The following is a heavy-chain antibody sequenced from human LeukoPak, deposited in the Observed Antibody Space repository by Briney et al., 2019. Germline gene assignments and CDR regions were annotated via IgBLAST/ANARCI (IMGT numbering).Heavy chain of an antibody. J-gene: IGHJ3*02. Sequence: GGSLRLSRAASGFTFSDHAMNWVRQAPGKGLEWFSFINSNSRTIYYADSVKGRFTISRDNAKNSLYLQMDSLRAEDTGLYYCARDTWYSNSWLHAFDIWGRGTMVTVSS. D-gene: IGHD6-13*01. V-gene: IGHV3-48*01. CDR2: INSNSRTI. CDR3: ARDTWYSNSWLHAFDI. CDR1: GFTFSDHA.